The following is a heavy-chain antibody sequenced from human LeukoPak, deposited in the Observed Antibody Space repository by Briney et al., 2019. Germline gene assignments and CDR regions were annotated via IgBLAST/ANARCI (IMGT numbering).Heavy chain of an antibody. CDR2: IYYSGNT. CDR1: SGSFGSYY. CDR3: ARDLGYSGFDWAP. V-gene: IGHV4-59*12. Sequence: SETLSLTCTVSSGSFGSYYWSWIRQPPGKGLEWIGYIYYSGNTNYDPSLKSRVTISVDTSKNQFSLKLSSVTAADAAVYYCARDLGYSGFDWAPWGQGTLVTVSS. D-gene: IGHD5-12*01. J-gene: IGHJ5*02.